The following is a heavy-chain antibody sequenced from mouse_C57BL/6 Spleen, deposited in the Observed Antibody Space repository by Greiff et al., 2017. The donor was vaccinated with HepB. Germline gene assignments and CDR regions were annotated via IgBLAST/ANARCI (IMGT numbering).Heavy chain of an antibody. CDR3: ARSGVYYGNGYAMDY. CDR2: IYPGDGDT. J-gene: IGHJ4*01. Sequence: QVQLKQSGAELVKPGASVKISCKASGYAFSSYWMNWVKQRPGKGLEWIGQIYPGDGDTNYNGKFKGKATLTADKSSSTAYMQLSSLTSEDSAVYVCARSGVYYGNGYAMDYWGQGTSVTVSS. V-gene: IGHV1-80*01. CDR1: GYAFSSYW. D-gene: IGHD2-1*01.